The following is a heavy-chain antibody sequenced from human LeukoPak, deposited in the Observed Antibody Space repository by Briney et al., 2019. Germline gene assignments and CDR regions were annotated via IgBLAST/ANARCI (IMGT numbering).Heavy chain of an antibody. CDR3: ARGISDYYALGDY. Sequence: GGSLRLSCAASGFTFSTYSMNWVRQAPGKGLEWVSAIYSGGSPYYADSVKGRFTISRDNSKNTLYLQMNSLRAEDTAVYYCARGISDYYALGDYWGQGTLVTVSS. V-gene: IGHV3-66*01. CDR2: IYSGGSP. D-gene: IGHD3-10*01. J-gene: IGHJ4*02. CDR1: GFTFSTYS.